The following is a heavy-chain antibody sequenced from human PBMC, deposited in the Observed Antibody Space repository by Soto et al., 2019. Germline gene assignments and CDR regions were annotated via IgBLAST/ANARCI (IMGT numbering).Heavy chain of an antibody. J-gene: IGHJ4*02. D-gene: IGHD3-22*01. CDR2: ISSSSSYI. V-gene: IGHV3-21*01. Sequence: GGSLRLSCVASGFTFSSYSMNWVRQAPGKGLEWVSSISSSSSYIYYADSVKGRFTISRDNAKNSLYLQMNSLRAEDTAVYYCARDYYDSSGYYSYWGQGTLVTVSS. CDR1: GFTFSSYS. CDR3: ARDYYDSSGYYSY.